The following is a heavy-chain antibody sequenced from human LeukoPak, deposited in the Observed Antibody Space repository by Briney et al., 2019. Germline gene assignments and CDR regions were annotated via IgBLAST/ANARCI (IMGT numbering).Heavy chain of an antibody. V-gene: IGHV1-46*01. CDR3: ARDLYYYDSSGYQDY. J-gene: IGHJ4*02. D-gene: IGHD3-22*01. Sequence: ASVKVSCKASGYTFTSYYMHWVRQAPGQGLEWMGIINSSGGSTSYAQKFQGRVTMTRDTSTSTVYMELSSLRSEDTAVYYCARDLYYYDSSGYQDYCGQGTLVTVSS. CDR2: INSSGGST. CDR1: GYTFTSYY.